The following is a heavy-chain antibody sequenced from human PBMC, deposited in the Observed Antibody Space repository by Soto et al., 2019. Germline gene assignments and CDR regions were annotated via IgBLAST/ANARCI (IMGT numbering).Heavy chain of an antibody. CDR3: ARHPYRGSTNFPAAGTFDF. D-gene: IGHD2-2*01. V-gene: IGHV4-59*08. Sequence: QVQLQESGPGLVKPSETLSLTCTVSGDSISGYYWSWIRQPPGEGLEWIAFIYYSRSSNYNPSLXSRATIPVDMXXNXWXPTLSSVPADHTAVYYRARHPYRGSTNFPAAGTFDFWGQGILVTVSS. J-gene: IGHJ4*02. CDR2: IYYSRSS. CDR1: GDSISGYY.